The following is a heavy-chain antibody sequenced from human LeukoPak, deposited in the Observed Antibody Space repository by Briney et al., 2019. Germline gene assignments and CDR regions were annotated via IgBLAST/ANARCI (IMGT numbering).Heavy chain of an antibody. D-gene: IGHD3-16*01. Sequence: GGSLRLSCAASGFTFSSYDMHWVRQATGKGLEWVSAIGTAGDTYYPGSVKGRFTISREKAKNSLYLQMNSLRAGDTAVYYCAREGRLTFGGTYGMDVWGQGTTVTVSS. J-gene: IGHJ6*02. CDR3: AREGRLTFGGTYGMDV. CDR1: GFTFSSYD. CDR2: IGTAGDT. V-gene: IGHV3-13*01.